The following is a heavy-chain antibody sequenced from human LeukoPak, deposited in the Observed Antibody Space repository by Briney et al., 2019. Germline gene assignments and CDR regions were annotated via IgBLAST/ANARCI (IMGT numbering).Heavy chain of an antibody. J-gene: IGHJ4*02. CDR3: AKHYYDSSAYSLDH. D-gene: IGHD3-22*01. V-gene: IGHV7-4-1*02. CDR2: INTNTGNP. CDR1: GYTFTRYA. Sequence: ASVKVSCEASGYTFTRYAMNWVRQAPGQGLEWMGRINTNTGNPTYAQGFTGRFVFSLDTSVSTAYLQINSLQAEDTAVYYCAKHYYDSSAYSLDHWGQGTLVTVSS.